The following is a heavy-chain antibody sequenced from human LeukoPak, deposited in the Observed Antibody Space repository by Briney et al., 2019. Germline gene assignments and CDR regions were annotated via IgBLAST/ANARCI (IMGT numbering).Heavy chain of an antibody. CDR2: VHYSGTA. D-gene: IGHD4-17*01. CDR3: ARGYGDFRVEGRYFHS. J-gene: IGHJ4*02. Sequence: SETLSLTCTVSDGSITNYDWSWVRQPPGKGLEFIGHVHYSGTANYSPTLRSRVTISIDTSKKHFFLKLKSVTAADTAVYYCARGYGDFRVEGRYFHSWGQGTLVTVSS. CDR1: DGSITNYD. V-gene: IGHV4-59*01.